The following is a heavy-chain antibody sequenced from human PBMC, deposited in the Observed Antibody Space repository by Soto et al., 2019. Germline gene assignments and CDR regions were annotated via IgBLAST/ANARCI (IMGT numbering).Heavy chain of an antibody. J-gene: IGHJ5*02. D-gene: IGHD3-16*01. Sequence: ASVKVSCKVSGHTLTELSMHWVRQAPGKGLEWMGGFDPEDGETIYAQKFQGRVTMTEDTSTDTAYMELSSLRSEDTAVYYCARTFRGAPSGWFDPWGQGTLVTVSS. CDR3: ARTFRGAPSGWFDP. CDR1: GHTLTELS. CDR2: FDPEDGET. V-gene: IGHV1-24*01.